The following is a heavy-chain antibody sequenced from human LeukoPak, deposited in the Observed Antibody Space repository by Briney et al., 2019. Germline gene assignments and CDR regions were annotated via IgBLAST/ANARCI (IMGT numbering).Heavy chain of an antibody. J-gene: IGHJ6*04. Sequence: PGGSLRLSCAASGFTFSSYWMHWVRHAPGKGLVWVSRINSDGSSTSYADSVKGRFTISRDNAKNTLYLQMNSLRAEDTAVYYCARRGYSGGWSHYYGMDVWGKGTTVTVSS. CDR1: GFTFSSYW. D-gene: IGHD6-19*01. V-gene: IGHV3-74*01. CDR2: INSDGSST. CDR3: ARRGYSGGWSHYYGMDV.